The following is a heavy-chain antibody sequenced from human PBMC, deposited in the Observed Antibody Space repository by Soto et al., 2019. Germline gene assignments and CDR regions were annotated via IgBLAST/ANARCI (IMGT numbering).Heavy chain of an antibody. J-gene: IGHJ6*02. Sequence: EVQLLESGGGFVQPGGSLRLSCAATGFTFSVYAMTWVRQAPGKGLVWVSAVTANGGSTYSADSVKGRFTISRDNSKNTLFLQMNRLRAEDTAVYYCASLGVGDWANYYYYYGMDVWGQGTTVTVSS. CDR2: VTANGGST. V-gene: IGHV3-23*01. CDR1: GFTFSVYA. D-gene: IGHD2-21*02. CDR3: ASLGVGDWANYYYYYGMDV.